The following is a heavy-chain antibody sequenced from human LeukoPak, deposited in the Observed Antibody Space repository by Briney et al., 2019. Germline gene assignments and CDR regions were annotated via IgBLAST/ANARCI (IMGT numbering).Heavy chain of an antibody. CDR3: ARWERPPRYYYYYYGMDV. Sequence: ASVQVSCKASGYTFTGHYMHWVRQAPGQGLEWMGWINPNSGGTHYAQKFQGRVTMSSDTSISTAYMELSMLRSDDTAVYYCARWERPPRYYYYYYGMDVWGQGTTVTVSS. CDR2: INPNSGGT. CDR1: GYTFTGHY. V-gene: IGHV1-2*02. D-gene: IGHD1-26*01. J-gene: IGHJ6*02.